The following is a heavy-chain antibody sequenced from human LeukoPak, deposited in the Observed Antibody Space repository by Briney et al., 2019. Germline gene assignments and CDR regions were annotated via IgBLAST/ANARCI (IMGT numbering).Heavy chain of an antibody. Sequence: GSLRLSCTASSGYSMNWVRQAPGKGLEWVSTISGSGGSTYYADSVKGRFTISRDNSKNTLYLQMNSLRAEDTAVYYCAKASGGRFDPWGQGTLVTVSS. CDR2: ISGSGGST. J-gene: IGHJ5*02. V-gene: IGHV3-23*01. CDR3: AKASGGRFDP. CDR1: SGYS. D-gene: IGHD4-23*01.